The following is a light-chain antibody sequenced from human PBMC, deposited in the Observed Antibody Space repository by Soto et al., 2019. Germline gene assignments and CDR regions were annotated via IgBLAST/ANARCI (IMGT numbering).Light chain of an antibody. V-gene: IGLV4-69*01. CDR2: LNSDGSH. Sequence: QSVLTQSPSASASLGASVKLTGTLSSGHSSYAIAWHQQQPEKGPRYLMKLNSDGSHSKGDGIPDRFSGSSSGAERYLTISSLQSEDEADYYCQTWGTGANWVFGGGTKLTVL. J-gene: IGLJ3*02. CDR1: SGHSSYA. CDR3: QTWGTGANWV.